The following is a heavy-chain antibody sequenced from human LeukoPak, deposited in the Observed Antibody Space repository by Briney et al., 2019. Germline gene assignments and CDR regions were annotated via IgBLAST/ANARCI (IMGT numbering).Heavy chain of an antibody. Sequence: SETLSLTCAVYGGSFSGYYWSWIRQPPGKGLEWIGEINHSGSTNYNPSLKSRVTISVDTSKNQFSLKLSSVTAADTAVYYCASGGPYDDYVRLDYWGQGTLVTVSS. CDR1: GGSFSGYY. V-gene: IGHV4-34*01. CDR2: INHSGST. D-gene: IGHD4-17*01. CDR3: ASGGPYDDYVRLDY. J-gene: IGHJ4*02.